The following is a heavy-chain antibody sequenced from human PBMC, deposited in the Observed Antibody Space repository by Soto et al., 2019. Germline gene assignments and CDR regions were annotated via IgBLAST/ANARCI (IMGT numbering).Heavy chain of an antibody. CDR1: GFTFSTYS. Sequence: GGSLRLSCAASGFTFSTYSMNWVRQAPGKGLEWVSSISSSSSYIYYADSVKGRFTISRDNAKNSLYLQMNSLRAEDTAVYYCARYDTSGYYWPYYYYGMDVWGQGTTVTVSS. D-gene: IGHD3-22*01. V-gene: IGHV3-21*01. J-gene: IGHJ6*02. CDR3: ARYDTSGYYWPYYYYGMDV. CDR2: ISSSSSYI.